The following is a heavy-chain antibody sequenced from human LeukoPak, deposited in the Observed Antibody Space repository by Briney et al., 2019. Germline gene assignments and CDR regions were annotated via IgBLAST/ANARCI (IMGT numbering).Heavy chain of an antibody. V-gene: IGHV3-21*04. CDR3: ARDEPRYYDYVWGSYHDY. Sequence: GGTLRLSCAASGFTFSSYSMNWVRQAPGKGLEWVSSISSSSSYIYYADSVKGRFTISRDNAKNSLYLQMNSLRAEDTALYYCARDEPRYYDYVWGSYHDYWGQGTLVTVSS. CDR2: ISSSSSYI. J-gene: IGHJ4*02. CDR1: GFTFSSYS. D-gene: IGHD3-16*02.